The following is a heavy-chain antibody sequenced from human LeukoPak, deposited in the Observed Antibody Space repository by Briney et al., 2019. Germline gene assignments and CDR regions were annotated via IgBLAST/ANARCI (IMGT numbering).Heavy chain of an antibody. CDR3: ARCWSRPYYYGMDV. CDR2: IKEDGSEK. Sequence: GGSLRLSCAASGFTFRSYWMSWVRRAPGKGLEWVANIKEDGSEKYYVDSVKGRFTISRDNAKNSLYLQMNSLRTEDTAVYYCARCWSRPYYYGMDVWGQGTTVTVSS. V-gene: IGHV3-7*03. CDR1: GFTFRSYW. J-gene: IGHJ6*02. D-gene: IGHD3-3*01.